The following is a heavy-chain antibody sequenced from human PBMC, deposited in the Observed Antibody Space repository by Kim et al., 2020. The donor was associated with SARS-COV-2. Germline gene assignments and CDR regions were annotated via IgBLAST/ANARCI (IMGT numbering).Heavy chain of an antibody. CDR2: ISGSGGST. Sequence: GGSLRLSCAASGFTFSSYAMSWVRQAPGKGLEWVSAISGSGGSTYYADSVKGRFTISRDNSKNTLYLQMNSLRAEDTAVYYCAKVQVMVRGVIPLTYFDYWGQGTLVTVSS. J-gene: IGHJ4*02. CDR1: GFTFSSYA. CDR3: AKVQVMVRGVIPLTYFDY. D-gene: IGHD3-10*01. V-gene: IGHV3-23*01.